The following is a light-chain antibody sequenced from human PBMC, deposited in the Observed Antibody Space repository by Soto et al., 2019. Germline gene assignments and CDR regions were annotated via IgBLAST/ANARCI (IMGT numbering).Light chain of an antibody. CDR3: QQYYSAPPWT. CDR1: QSVLYSSKNNNY. J-gene: IGKJ1*01. V-gene: IGKV4-1*01. CDR2: WAS. Sequence: DIVMTQSPDSLAVSLGERATINCKSSQSVLYSSKNNNYLAWYQQKPGQPPKLLIYWASTRESGVPDRFSGSGSRTDFTLTISSLQAEDVAVYYCQQYYSAPPWTFGQGTKVEIK.